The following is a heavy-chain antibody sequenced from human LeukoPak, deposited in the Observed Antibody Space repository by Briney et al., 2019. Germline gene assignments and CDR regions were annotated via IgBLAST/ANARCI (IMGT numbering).Heavy chain of an antibody. D-gene: IGHD4-11*01. V-gene: IGHV3-7*01. CDR2: IKQDGSDK. J-gene: IGHJ6*03. CDR3: AREKGNYDGYYNYYMDV. Sequence: GGSLRLSCAASGFTFSNYWMNWVRQAPGKGLEWVANIKQDGSDKYYVDSVKGRFTISRNNAKNSLYLQMNSLRAEDTAVYYCAREKGNYDGYYNYYMDVWGKGTKVTVSS. CDR1: GFTFSNYW.